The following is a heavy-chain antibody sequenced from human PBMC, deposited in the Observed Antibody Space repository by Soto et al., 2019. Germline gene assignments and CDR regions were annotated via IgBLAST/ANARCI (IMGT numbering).Heavy chain of an antibody. V-gene: IGHV1-24*01. Sequence: ASVKVSCKXSGYTLTELSMHWVRQAPGKGLEWMGGFDPEDGETIYAQKFQGRVTMTEDTSTDTAYMELSSLRSEDTAVYYCATGLLVVVTATLDYWGQGTLVTVSS. CDR1: GYTLTELS. CDR2: FDPEDGET. D-gene: IGHD2-21*02. J-gene: IGHJ4*02. CDR3: ATGLLVVVTATLDY.